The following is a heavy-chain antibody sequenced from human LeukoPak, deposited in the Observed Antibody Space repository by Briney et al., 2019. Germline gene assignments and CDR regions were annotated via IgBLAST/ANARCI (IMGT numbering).Heavy chain of an antibody. Sequence: HPSETLSLTCTVSGGSISSYYWSWIRQPPGKGLEWIGFIHHTGATISNPSLKSRVTISADTSKNQFSLKLRSVTAADTAVYFCVREEDGVVDDAFDVWGPGTMVTVSS. CDR3: VREEDGVVDDAFDV. D-gene: IGHD2-8*01. CDR1: GGSISSYY. CDR2: IHHTGAT. V-gene: IGHV4-59*01. J-gene: IGHJ3*01.